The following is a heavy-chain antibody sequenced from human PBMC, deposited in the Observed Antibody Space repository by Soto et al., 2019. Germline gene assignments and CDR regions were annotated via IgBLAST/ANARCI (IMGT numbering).Heavy chain of an antibody. CDR1: EFTVSSNY. D-gene: IGHD5-18*01. J-gene: IGHJ4*02. CDR3: ASRRGYTYGPPDC. V-gene: IGHV3-53*01. Sequence: PGGSLRLSCAASEFTVSSNYMNWVRQAPGKGPECVSIIYSGGSTYYADSVKGRFTISRDNSKNTLYPQMNSLRADDTAVYYCASRRGYTYGPPDCWGQGTLVTVSS. CDR2: IYSGGST.